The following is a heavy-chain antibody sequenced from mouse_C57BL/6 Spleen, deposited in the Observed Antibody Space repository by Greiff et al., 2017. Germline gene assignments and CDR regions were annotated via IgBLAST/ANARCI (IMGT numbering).Heavy chain of an antibody. CDR1: GYAFSSYW. J-gene: IGHJ3*01. V-gene: IGHV1-80*01. Sequence: QVQLKQSGAELVKPGASVKISCKASGYAFSSYWMNWVKQRPGKGLEWIGQIYPGDGDTNYNGKFKGKATLTADKSSSTAYMQLSSLTSEDSAVYFCARGDYYGSTLAYWGQGTLVTVSA. CDR3: ARGDYYGSTLAY. D-gene: IGHD1-1*01. CDR2: IYPGDGDT.